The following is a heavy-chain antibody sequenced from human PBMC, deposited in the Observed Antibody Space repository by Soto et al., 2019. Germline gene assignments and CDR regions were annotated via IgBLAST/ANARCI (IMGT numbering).Heavy chain of an antibody. CDR1: GFTFSSFP. D-gene: IGHD2-15*01. CDR3: TKRGYCSGGICYAFDY. V-gene: IGHV3-23*01. Sequence: GVLRLSCAFSGFTFSSFPMSWVLQAPGKGLEWVSSVSSSGVVTHYADSVKGRFTISRDNSKNTVYLQMNSLRAEDTALYYCTKRGYCSGGICYAFDYWGQGTLVTVSS. CDR2: VSSSGVVT. J-gene: IGHJ4*02.